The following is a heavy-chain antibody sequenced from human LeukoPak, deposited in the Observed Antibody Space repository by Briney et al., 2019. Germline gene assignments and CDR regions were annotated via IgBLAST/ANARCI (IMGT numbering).Heavy chain of an antibody. D-gene: IGHD2-15*01. Sequence: GGSLRLSCAASGFTFDDYGINWVRQGPGKGLEWVSGINWNGDITNYADSVKGRFTISRDNAKNSLYLQMNSLRAEDTAVYYCAKDRVVNIVVVVAATGNFDYWGQGTLVTVSS. J-gene: IGHJ4*02. V-gene: IGHV3-20*04. CDR1: GFTFDDYG. CDR3: AKDRVVNIVVVVAATGNFDY. CDR2: INWNGDIT.